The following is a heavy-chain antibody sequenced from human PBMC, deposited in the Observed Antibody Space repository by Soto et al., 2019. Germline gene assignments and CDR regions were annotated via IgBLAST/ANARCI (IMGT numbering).Heavy chain of an antibody. Sequence: ASVKVSCKVSGYTLTELSMHWVRQAPGKGLEWMGGFDPEDGETIYAQKFQGRVTMTEDTSTDTAYMELSSLRSEDTAVYYCATDPVGYCSSTSCSPKKGFDYWG. V-gene: IGHV1-24*01. J-gene: IGHJ4*01. CDR3: ATDPVGYCSSTSCSPKKGFDY. D-gene: IGHD2-2*01. CDR1: GYTLTELS. CDR2: FDPEDGET.